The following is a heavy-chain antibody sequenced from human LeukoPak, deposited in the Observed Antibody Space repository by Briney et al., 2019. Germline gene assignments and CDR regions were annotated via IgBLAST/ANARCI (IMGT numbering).Heavy chain of an antibody. V-gene: IGHV4-34*01. CDR2: INHSGST. CDR3: ARVYCSGGSCPY. CDR1: GGSFSGYY. D-gene: IGHD2-15*01. Sequence: SETLSLTCAVYGGSFSGYYWSWIRQPPGKGLEWIGEINHSGSTNYNPSLKSRVTISVDTSKNQFSLKLRSVTAADTAVYYCARVYCSGGSCPYWGQGTLVTVSS. J-gene: IGHJ4*02.